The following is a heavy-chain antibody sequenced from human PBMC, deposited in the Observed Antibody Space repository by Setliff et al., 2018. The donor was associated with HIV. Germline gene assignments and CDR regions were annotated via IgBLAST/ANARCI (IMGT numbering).Heavy chain of an antibody. CDR1: GGSISSSSYY. CDR3: AISSSSRGNAFDI. V-gene: IGHV4-39*07. CDR2: IYYSGST. J-gene: IGHJ3*02. D-gene: IGHD6-13*01. Sequence: SETLSLTCTVSGGSISSSSYYWGWIRQPPGKGLEWIGEIYYSGSTNYNPSLKSRVTISVDKSKNQFSLKLSSVTAADTAVYYCAISSSSRGNAFDIWGQGTMVTVSS.